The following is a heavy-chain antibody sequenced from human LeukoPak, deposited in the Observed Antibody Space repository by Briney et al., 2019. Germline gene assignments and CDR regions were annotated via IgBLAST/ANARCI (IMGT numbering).Heavy chain of an antibody. CDR1: GFTFSNYA. D-gene: IGHD3-22*01. CDR2: ISSTGIAT. J-gene: IGHJ4*02. CDR3: ARGPRYYDSSGAPPDY. V-gene: IGHV3-23*01. Sequence: GGSLRLSCATSGFTFSNYAMSWVRQAPGKGLEWVSAISSTGIATYYADSVKGRFTISKDKSKNTLYLQMNSLRAEDAAVYYCARGPRYYDSSGAPPDYWGQGTLVTVSS.